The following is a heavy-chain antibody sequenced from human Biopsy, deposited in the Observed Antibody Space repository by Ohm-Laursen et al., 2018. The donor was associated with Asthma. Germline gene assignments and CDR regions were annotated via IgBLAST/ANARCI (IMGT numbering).Heavy chain of an antibody. J-gene: IGHJ4*02. V-gene: IGHV3-30*18. CDR2: ISFDGSNK. Sequence: SLRLSCTASGFTFSNYGMHWVRQAPGKGLDWVAVISFDGSNKNYTDSVKGRFTISRDNSRNTLHLQMNSLRAEDTAVYYCAKDVFPGWELRRGPDHGGQGTMVTVSS. CDR1: GFTFSNYG. D-gene: IGHD1-26*01. CDR3: AKDVFPGWELRRGPDH.